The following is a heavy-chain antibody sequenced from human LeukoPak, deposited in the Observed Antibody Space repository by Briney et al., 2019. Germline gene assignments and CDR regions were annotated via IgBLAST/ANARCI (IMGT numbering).Heavy chain of an antibody. CDR2: INPYSGGT. D-gene: IGHD1-7*01. CDR3: ARDRLLFPNWNYMFDY. Sequence: ASVKVSCKASGGTFNNYTISWVRQAPGQGLEWMGWINPYSGGTNYAQKFQGRVTMTRDTSISTAYMDLSRLRSDDTALYYCARDRLLFPNWNYMFDYWGQGTLVTVSS. CDR1: GGTFNNYT. J-gene: IGHJ4*02. V-gene: IGHV1-2*02.